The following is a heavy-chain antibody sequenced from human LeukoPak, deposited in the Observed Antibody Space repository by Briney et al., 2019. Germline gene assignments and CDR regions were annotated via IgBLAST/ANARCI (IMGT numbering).Heavy chain of an antibody. CDR3: ARARILWGAAH. CDR2: MSYDQVNK. Sequence: PGGSLRLSCAASGITLNNYAMYWVRQAPGKGLEWVAIMSYDQVNKYYADSVMGRFTISRDNSKNTLYLQMTSLRIEDTAVYYCARARILWGAAHRGQGTLVTVSS. V-gene: IGHV3-30*04. CDR1: GITLNNYA. J-gene: IGHJ4*02. D-gene: IGHD2-21*01.